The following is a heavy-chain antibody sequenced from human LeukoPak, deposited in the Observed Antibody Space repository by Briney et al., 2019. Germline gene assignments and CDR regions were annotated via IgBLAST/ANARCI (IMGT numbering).Heavy chain of an antibody. D-gene: IGHD5-18*01. Sequence: GGSLRLSCAASGFTFSSYGMTWVRQAPGKGLEWVSYISSSSSTIYYADSVKGRFTISRDNAKNTVYLQMNSLRADDTAVYYCARSLYNYGPGADYWGQGTLVTVSS. CDR2: ISSSSSTI. CDR3: ARSLYNYGPGADY. CDR1: GFTFSSYG. V-gene: IGHV3-48*04. J-gene: IGHJ4*02.